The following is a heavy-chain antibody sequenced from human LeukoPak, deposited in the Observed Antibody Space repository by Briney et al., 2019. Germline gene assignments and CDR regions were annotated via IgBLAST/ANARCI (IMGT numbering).Heavy chain of an antibody. V-gene: IGHV1-8*01. CDR3: ARTNYHDTSGASNWFDP. D-gene: IGHD3-22*01. CDR1: GYTFTSYD. CDR2: MNPNNGNT. J-gene: IGHJ5*02. Sequence: ASVKVSCKASGYTFTSYDINWVRQATGQGLEWMGWMNPNNGNTGYAQKFQGRVTMTRNTSTGTAYMELSSLRSEDTAVYCCARTNYHDTSGASNWFDPWGQGTLVTVSS.